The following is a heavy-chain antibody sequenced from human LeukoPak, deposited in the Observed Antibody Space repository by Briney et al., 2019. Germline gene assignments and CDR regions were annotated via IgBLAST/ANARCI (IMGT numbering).Heavy chain of an antibody. CDR1: GFTFSIYS. CDR2: ISSSSSYI. Sequence: TGGSLRLSCAASGFTFSIYSMNWVRQAPGKGLEWVSSISSSSSYIYYADSVKGRFTISRDNAKNSLYLQMNSLRAEDTAVYYCARDQGDYVWGSYRYSYFDYWGRGTLVTVSS. D-gene: IGHD3-16*02. CDR3: ARDQGDYVWGSYRYSYFDY. V-gene: IGHV3-21*01. J-gene: IGHJ4*02.